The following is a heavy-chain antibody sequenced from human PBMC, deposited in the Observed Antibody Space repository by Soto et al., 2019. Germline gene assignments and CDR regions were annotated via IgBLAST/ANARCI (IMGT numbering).Heavy chain of an antibody. J-gene: IGHJ4*02. D-gene: IGHD6-19*01. V-gene: IGHV3-23*01. CDR2: FSGRSGDT. CDR3: ARDSSAWPNYFDS. CDR1: GFSISTHA. Sequence: LRLSCVAAGFSISTHALTWVRQAPGKGLEWVSSFSGRSGDTYYAASVKGRFTISGDSSKNTVILQMNNLRADDTALYYCARDSSAWPNYFDSWGQGSQVTVSS.